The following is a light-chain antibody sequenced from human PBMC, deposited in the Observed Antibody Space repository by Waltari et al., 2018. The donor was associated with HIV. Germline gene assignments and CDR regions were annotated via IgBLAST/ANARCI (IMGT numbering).Light chain of an antibody. V-gene: IGLV1-51*01. Sequence: QSVLTQPPSVSAAPGQKVTISCSGSSSNIGKTFVSWFKQLPGTAPKLLIYTNNTRPSGIPDRFPGSKSGTSATLGITGLQTVDEADDDCGTWDSSVSGVVFGGGTKLTVL. CDR2: TNN. CDR1: SSNIGKTF. CDR3: GTWDSSVSGVV. J-gene: IGLJ2*01.